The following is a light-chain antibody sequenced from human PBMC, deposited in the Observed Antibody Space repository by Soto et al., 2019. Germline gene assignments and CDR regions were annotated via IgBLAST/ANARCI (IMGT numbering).Light chain of an antibody. CDR1: SSSIGNNA. V-gene: IGLV1-36*01. CDR3: ATWDDSLNGLV. Sequence: QSVLTQPPSVSEAPRQRVTISCSGSSSSIGNNAVNWYQQLPGKAPKLLIYYDDLLPSGVSDRFSGSKSGTSASLAIGGLQSEDESDYYCATWDDSLNGLVFGGGTKLTVL. J-gene: IGLJ3*02. CDR2: YDD.